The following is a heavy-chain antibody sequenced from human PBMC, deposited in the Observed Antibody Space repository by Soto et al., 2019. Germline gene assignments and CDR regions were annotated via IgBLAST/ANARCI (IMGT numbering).Heavy chain of an antibody. CDR3: ASPYYDSSGADDAFDI. CDR2: ISAYNGNT. V-gene: IGHV1-18*04. J-gene: IGHJ3*02. D-gene: IGHD3-22*01. CDR1: GYTFTGYY. Sequence: ASVKVSCKASGYTFTGYYMHWVRQAPGQGLEWMGWISAYNGNTNYAQKLQGRVTMTTDTSTSTAYMELRSLRSDDTAVYYCASPYYDSSGADDAFDIWGQGTMVTVSS.